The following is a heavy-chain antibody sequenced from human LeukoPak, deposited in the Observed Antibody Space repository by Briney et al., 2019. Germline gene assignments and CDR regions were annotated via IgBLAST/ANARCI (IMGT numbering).Heavy chain of an antibody. CDR1: GGSISSYY. V-gene: IGHV4-59*01. D-gene: IGHD6-13*01. Sequence: SETLSLTCTVSGGSISSYYWSWTRQPPGKGLEWIGYIYYSGSTNYNPSLKSRVTISVDTSKNQFSLKLSSVTAADTAVYYCARGRSSSWLEYWGQGTLVTVSS. J-gene: IGHJ4*02. CDR2: IYYSGST. CDR3: ARGRSSSWLEY.